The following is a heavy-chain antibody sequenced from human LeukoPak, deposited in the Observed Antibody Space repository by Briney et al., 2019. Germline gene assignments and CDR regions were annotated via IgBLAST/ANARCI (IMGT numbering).Heavy chain of an antibody. D-gene: IGHD3-9*01. CDR1: GFTFSSYA. Sequence: PGGSLRLSCAASGFTFSSYAMSWVRQAPGKGLEWVSAISGSGGSTYYADSVKGRFTISRDKSKNTLYVQMNSLRAEDTAVYDCAKDLFIRYFDWVLPAYDAFDIWGQGTKVTVSS. V-gene: IGHV3-23*01. CDR3: AKDLFIRYFDWVLPAYDAFDI. J-gene: IGHJ3*02. CDR2: ISGSGGST.